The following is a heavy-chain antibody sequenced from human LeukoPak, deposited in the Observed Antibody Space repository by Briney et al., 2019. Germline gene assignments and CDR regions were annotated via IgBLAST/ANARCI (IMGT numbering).Heavy chain of an antibody. D-gene: IGHD3-3*01. CDR3: ARTTITIFGVVTLDY. CDR2: IYYSGNT. J-gene: IGHJ4*02. CDR1: GYSISSGYY. V-gene: IGHV4-38-2*02. Sequence: PSETLSLTCTVSGYSISSGYYWGWIRQPPGKGLEWIGSIYYSGNTYYNASLKSQVSISIDTSKNQFSLKLTSVTAADTAVYYCARTTITIFGVVTLDYWGQGTLVTVSS.